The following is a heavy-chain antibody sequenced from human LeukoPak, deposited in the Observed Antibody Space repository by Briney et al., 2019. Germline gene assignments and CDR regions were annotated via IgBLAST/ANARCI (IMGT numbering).Heavy chain of an antibody. CDR3: ARDAGWGYYDL. V-gene: IGHV3-7*01. J-gene: IGHJ4*02. CDR2: IDKHGNGK. D-gene: IGHD1-26*01. CDR1: GFTFSISW. Sequence: PGGSLRLSCVASGFTFSISWVTWVRQAPGKGLEWVANIDKHGNGKYYVASVKGRFAISRDYATNSGFLQMNSLRAEDTSVYYCARDAGWGYYDLWGQGTPVTVSS.